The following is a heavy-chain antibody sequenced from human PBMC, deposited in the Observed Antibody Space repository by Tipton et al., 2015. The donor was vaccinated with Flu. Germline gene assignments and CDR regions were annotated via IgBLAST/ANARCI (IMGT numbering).Heavy chain of an antibody. V-gene: IGHV1-18*01. Sequence: QVQLVQSGAEVKKPGASVRVSRKASGYTFTSYGISWVRQAPGQGLAWMGWTRAYNGKTNYAQDLQGRVTMTTDTSTSIAYMELRSLTIDDTAVYYCARSQVDWNYTPNWIDPWGQGTLVTVSS. D-gene: IGHD1-7*01. J-gene: IGHJ5*02. CDR3: ARSQVDWNYTPNWIDP. CDR1: GYTFTSYG. CDR2: TRAYNGKT.